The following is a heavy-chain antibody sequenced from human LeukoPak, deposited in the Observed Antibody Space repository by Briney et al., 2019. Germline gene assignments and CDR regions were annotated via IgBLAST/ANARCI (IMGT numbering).Heavy chain of an antibody. CDR1: GGSISSRSYY. Sequence: SETLSLTCTVSGGSISSRSYYWGWIRQSPGKGLEWIGSVYYTGDTFYNPSLKSRVTIFEDSSKNHFSLRLSSVTAADTAVYYCAGHRSRMASAGIVDYWGQGTLVTVSS. CDR2: VYYTGDT. CDR3: AGHRSRMASAGIVDY. V-gene: IGHV4-39*02. D-gene: IGHD6-13*01. J-gene: IGHJ4*02.